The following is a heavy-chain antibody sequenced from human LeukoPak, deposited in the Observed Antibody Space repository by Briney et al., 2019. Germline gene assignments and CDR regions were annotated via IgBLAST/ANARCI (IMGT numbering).Heavy chain of an antibody. Sequence: HWASVKVSCKASGYTFTSYGISWVRQAPGQGLEWMGWISAYNGNTNYAQKLQGRVTMTTDTSTSTAYMELRSLRSDDTAVYYCARDVGGYYYGSGSQPIWFDPWGQGTLVTVSS. CDR1: GYTFTSYG. J-gene: IGHJ5*02. V-gene: IGHV1-18*01. CDR3: ARDVGGYYYGSGSQPIWFDP. CDR2: ISAYNGNT. D-gene: IGHD3-10*01.